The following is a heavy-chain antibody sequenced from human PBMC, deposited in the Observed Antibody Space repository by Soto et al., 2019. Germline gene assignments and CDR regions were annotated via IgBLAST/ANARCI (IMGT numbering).Heavy chain of an antibody. J-gene: IGHJ6*02. CDR1: GDSVSSNSAA. CDR3: ARDLLAAAGQLYYYYGMDV. CDR2: TYYRSKWYN. D-gene: IGHD6-13*01. V-gene: IGHV6-1*01. Sequence: KQSQTLSLTCAISGDSVSSNSAAWNWIRQSPSRGLEWLGRTYYRSKWYNDYAVSVKSRITINPDTSKNQFSLQLNSVTPEDTAVYYCARDLLAAAGQLYYYYGMDVWGQGTTVTVSS.